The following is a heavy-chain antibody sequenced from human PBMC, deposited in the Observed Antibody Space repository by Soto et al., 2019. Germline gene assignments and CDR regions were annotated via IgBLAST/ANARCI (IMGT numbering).Heavy chain of an antibody. Sequence: EVHLVESGGGVAQPGRSLRLSCATSGFTFDDYAMHWVRQAPGKGLEWVSGISCNSDSTDYADSVKGRFTISRDNVKKSLFLQMNSLRSEDTAFYFCARATWGYGEPLDSWGQGTLVTVSS. CDR3: ARATWGYGEPLDS. V-gene: IGHV3-9*01. CDR2: ISCNSDST. J-gene: IGHJ4*02. CDR1: GFTFDDYA. D-gene: IGHD4-17*01.